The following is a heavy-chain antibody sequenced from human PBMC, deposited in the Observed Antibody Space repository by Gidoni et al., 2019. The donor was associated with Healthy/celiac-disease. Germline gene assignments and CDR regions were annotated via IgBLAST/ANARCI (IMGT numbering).Heavy chain of an antibody. CDR3: ARDDIVVVPAAMRY. D-gene: IGHD2-2*01. V-gene: IGHV3-21*01. CDR2: ISSSSSYI. Sequence: EVQLVESGGGLVKPGGSLRLSCAASGFTFSSYSMNWVRQAPGKGLDWVSSISSSSSYIYYADSVKGRFTISRDNAKNSLYLQMNSLRAEDTAVYYCARDDIVVVPAAMRYWGQGTLVTVSS. J-gene: IGHJ4*02. CDR1: GFTFSSYS.